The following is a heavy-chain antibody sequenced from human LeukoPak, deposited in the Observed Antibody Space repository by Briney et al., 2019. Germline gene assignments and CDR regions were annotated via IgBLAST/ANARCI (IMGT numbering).Heavy chain of an antibody. CDR1: GFTFSSYA. V-gene: IGHV4-34*01. J-gene: IGHJ1*01. Sequence: GSLRLSCADSGFTFSSYAMSWIRQPPGKGLEWVAEIHRGRTNYNPSLKSRGTISVDTSMNQFSLRLSSVTAADTAVYYCARGDVDCWECFHHWGQGTLVTVSS. D-gene: IGHD2-21*02. CDR3: ARGDVDCWECFHH. CDR2: IHRGRT.